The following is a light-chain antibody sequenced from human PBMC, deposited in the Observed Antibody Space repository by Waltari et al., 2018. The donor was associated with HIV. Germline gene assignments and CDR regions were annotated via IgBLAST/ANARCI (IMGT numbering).Light chain of an antibody. J-gene: IGLJ3*02. V-gene: IGLV3-27*01. Sequence: SYELTQPSSVSVSPGQKARITCSGDFLAKKYARWFQQKPGQAPVLVIYKDTERPSGIPELFSGSLSGTTVSLTISGAQAEDEAAYHCYSAADNIWVFGGGTKLPVL. CDR3: YSAADNIWV. CDR2: KDT. CDR1: FLAKKY.